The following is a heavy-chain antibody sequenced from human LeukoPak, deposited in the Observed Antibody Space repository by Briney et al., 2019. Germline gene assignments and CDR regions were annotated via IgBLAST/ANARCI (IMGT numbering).Heavy chain of an antibody. CDR1: GFTFSTYS. Sequence: GGSLRLSCAASGFTFSTYSMNWVRQAPGKGLEWVSYISSSSSSIYYADSVKGRFTISRDNAKNSLSLQMNGLRAEDTAVYYCARDGSLAARLYEAHFDYWGQGTLVTVSS. D-gene: IGHD6-6*01. J-gene: IGHJ4*02. CDR3: ARDGSLAARLYEAHFDY. CDR2: ISSSSSSI. V-gene: IGHV3-48*04.